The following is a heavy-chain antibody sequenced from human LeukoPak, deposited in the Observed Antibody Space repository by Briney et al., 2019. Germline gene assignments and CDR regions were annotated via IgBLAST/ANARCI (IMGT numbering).Heavy chain of an antibody. Sequence: GGSLRLSCAASGFTVISNYMSWFRQAPGKGLEWVSVIYSGGSTYYADSVKGRFTISRDNSKNTLYLQMNSLRAEDTAVYYCARWELNDAFDIWGQGTMVTVSS. CDR1: GFTVISNY. CDR2: IYSGGST. CDR3: ARWELNDAFDI. D-gene: IGHD1-26*01. V-gene: IGHV3-66*01. J-gene: IGHJ3*02.